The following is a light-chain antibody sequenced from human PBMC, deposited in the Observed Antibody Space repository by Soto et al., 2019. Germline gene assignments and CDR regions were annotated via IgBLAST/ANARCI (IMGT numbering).Light chain of an antibody. CDR3: QKYNSAPQT. Sequence: DIQMRVSPSTLSSSAGDRVTITCRASQGISNYLAWYQQKPGKVPKLLIYAASTLQSGVPSRFSGSGSGTDFTLTISSLQPEDVATYYCQKYNSAPQTYGQGTKVDIK. V-gene: IGKV1-27*01. CDR1: QGISNY. J-gene: IGKJ1*01. CDR2: AAS.